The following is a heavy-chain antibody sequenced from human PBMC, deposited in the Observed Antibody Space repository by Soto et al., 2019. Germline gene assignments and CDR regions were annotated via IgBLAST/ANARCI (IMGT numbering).Heavy chain of an antibody. CDR3: ARTYYDILTGYNWFDP. CDR2: INHSGST. V-gene: IGHV4-34*01. J-gene: IGHJ5*02. Sequence: SETLSLTCAVYGGSFSGYYWSWIRQPPGKGLEWIGEINHSGSTNYNPSLKSRVTISVDTSKNQFSLKLSSVTAADTAVYYCARTYYDILTGYNWFDPWGQGTLVT. CDR1: GGSFSGYY. D-gene: IGHD3-9*01.